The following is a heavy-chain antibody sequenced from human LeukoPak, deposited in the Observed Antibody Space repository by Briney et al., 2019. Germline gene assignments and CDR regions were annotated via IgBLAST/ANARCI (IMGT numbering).Heavy chain of an antibody. CDR2: ISGSGGST. D-gene: IGHD3-22*01. J-gene: IGHJ4*02. CDR1: GFTFSSFW. V-gene: IGHV3-23*01. CDR3: AKDQGLSGYFGLVDF. Sequence: GGSLRLSCAASGFTFSSFWMTWVRQAPGKGLEWVSAISGSGGSTYYADSVKGRFTISRDNSKNTLYLQMNSLRTEDTTVYYCAKDQGLSGYFGLVDFWGQGTLVTVSS.